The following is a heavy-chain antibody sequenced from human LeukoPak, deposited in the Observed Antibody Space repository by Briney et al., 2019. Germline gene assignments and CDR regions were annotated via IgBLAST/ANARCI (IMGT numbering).Heavy chain of an antibody. Sequence: PSETLSLTCTVSGGSISSSSYYWGWIRQPPGKGLEWIGGIYYSGSTYYSPSLKSRVTISVDTSKNQFSLKLSSVTAADTAVYYCARHQGVVVVPAAIGVLDAFDIWGQGTMVTVSS. CDR3: ARHQGVVVVPAAIGVLDAFDI. V-gene: IGHV4-39*01. CDR2: IYYSGST. CDR1: GGSISSSSYY. J-gene: IGHJ3*02. D-gene: IGHD2-2*01.